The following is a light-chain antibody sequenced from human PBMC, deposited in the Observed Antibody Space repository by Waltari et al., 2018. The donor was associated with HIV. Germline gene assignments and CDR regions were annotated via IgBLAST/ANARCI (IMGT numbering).Light chain of an antibody. V-gene: IGKV3D-11*02. CDR2: DAS. CDR3: QQRSNWH. Sequence: EIVLTQSPATLSLSPGVRATLSCRASQSISSYLAWYKQKPGQAPRLLIYDASNRASGIPARFSGSGSGTDFTLTISSLEPEDFALYYCQQRSNWHFGPGTKVDIK. CDR1: QSISSY. J-gene: IGKJ3*01.